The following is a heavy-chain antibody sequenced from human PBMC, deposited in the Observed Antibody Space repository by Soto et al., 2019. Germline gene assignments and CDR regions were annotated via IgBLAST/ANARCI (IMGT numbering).Heavy chain of an antibody. V-gene: IGHV1-69*12. CDR1: GGTFGSYA. J-gene: IGHJ4*02. Sequence: QVQLVQSGAEVKKPGSSVKVSCKASGGTFGSYAISWVRQAPGQGLEWMGGIIPIFGTANYAQKFQGRVTITADESTSTAYMELSSLRSEDTGVYYCARVRVRFLEWLGSEGWGQGTLVTVSS. CDR3: ARVRVRFLEWLGSEG. D-gene: IGHD3-3*01. CDR2: IIPIFGTA.